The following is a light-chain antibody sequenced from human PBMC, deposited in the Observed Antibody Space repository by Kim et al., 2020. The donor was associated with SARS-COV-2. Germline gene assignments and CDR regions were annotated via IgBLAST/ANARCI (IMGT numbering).Light chain of an antibody. CDR3: QQLNSYPLT. CDR2: AAS. J-gene: IGKJ4*01. CDR1: LGVSTY. Sequence: DIQLTQSPSFLSASVGDRVTITCRASLGVSTYLAWYQQKPGKAPKLLIYAASTLQSGVPSRFSGSGSGTEFTLTISSLQPEDVATYYCQQLNSYPLTFGGGTKVDIK. V-gene: IGKV1-9*01.